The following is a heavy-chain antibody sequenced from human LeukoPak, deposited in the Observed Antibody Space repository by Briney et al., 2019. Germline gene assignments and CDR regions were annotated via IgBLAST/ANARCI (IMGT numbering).Heavy chain of an antibody. CDR1: GGSFRGYS. V-gene: IGHV4-34*01. Sequence: PSETLSLTCAVYGGSFRGYSWSWIRQPPGKGLEWIGEINHSGSTNYNPSLKSRVTISADTSKSQFSLRLTSVTAADTAVCDCASGYFDWLFAFDIWGQGTMVTVSS. CDR2: INHSGST. CDR3: ASGYFDWLFAFDI. D-gene: IGHD3-9*01. J-gene: IGHJ3*02.